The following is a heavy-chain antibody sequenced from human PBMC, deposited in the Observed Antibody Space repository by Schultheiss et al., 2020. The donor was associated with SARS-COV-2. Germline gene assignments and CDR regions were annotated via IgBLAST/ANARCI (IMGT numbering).Heavy chain of an antibody. J-gene: IGHJ4*02. CDR3: ASMATVPPF. D-gene: IGHD4-17*01. CDR2: IYGSGTT. V-gene: IGHV3-23*03. CDR1: GFTFRNYA. Sequence: GGSLRLSCAVSGFTFRNYAMTWVRQAPGKGLEWVSIIYGSGTTYYADSVKGRFTISRQNSKNTLYLQMSSLTAEDTAVYYCASMATVPPFWGQGTLVTVSS.